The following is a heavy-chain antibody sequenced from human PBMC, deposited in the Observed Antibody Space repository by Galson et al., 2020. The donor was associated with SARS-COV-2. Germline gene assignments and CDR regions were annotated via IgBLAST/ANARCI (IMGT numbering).Heavy chain of an antibody. V-gene: IGHV4-59*01. D-gene: IGHD2-15*01. CDR2: IYYSGST. CDR1: GGSISSYY. CDR3: ARARCSGGSCRSNYANHWFDP. J-gene: IGHJ5*02. Sequence: SETLSLTCTVSGGSISSYYWSWIRQPPGKGLEWIGNIYYSGSTNYNPTLKSRVTISVDTSKNQFSLKLSSVTAADTAVYYCARARCSGGSCRSNYANHWFDPWGQGTLVTVSS.